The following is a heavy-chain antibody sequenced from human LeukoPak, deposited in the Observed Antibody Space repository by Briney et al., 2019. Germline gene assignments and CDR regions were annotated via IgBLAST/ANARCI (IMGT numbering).Heavy chain of an antibody. CDR3: ARDNGFSLFAT. J-gene: IGHJ5*02. D-gene: IGHD5-18*01. V-gene: IGHV3-74*01. CDR1: GFTITPYW. Sequence: PGGSLRLSCAASGFTITPYWMHWARQVPGKGLVWVSRINSDGYSTNYADSVKGRFTISRDNAKNTLYLQINNLRADDTAVYYCARDNGFSLFATWGPGTLVTVSS. CDR2: INSDGYST.